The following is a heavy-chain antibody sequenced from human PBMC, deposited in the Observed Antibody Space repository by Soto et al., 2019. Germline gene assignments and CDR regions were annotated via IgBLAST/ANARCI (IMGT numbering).Heavy chain of an antibody. CDR3: ARDGDYGSGSYYEPQFDY. J-gene: IGHJ4*02. CDR1: GGTFSSYA. V-gene: IGHV1-69*01. D-gene: IGHD3-10*01. CDR2: IIPIFGTA. Sequence: QVQLVQSGAEVKKPGSSVKVSCTASGGTFSSYAISWVRQAPGQGLEWMGGIIPIFGTANYAQKFQGRVTITADESTSTAYMELSSLRSEDTAVYYCARDGDYGSGSYYEPQFDYWGQGTLVTVSS.